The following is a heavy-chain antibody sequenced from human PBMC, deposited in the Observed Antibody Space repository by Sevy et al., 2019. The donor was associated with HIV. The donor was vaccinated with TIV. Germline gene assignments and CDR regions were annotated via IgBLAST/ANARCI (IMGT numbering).Heavy chain of an antibody. CDR3: ARAVFSTSGTYYFDY. Sequence: SETPSLTCIFSGASITTNYWSWIRQPPGKGLELIGRIYNRGNTDYNTNYNPSLESRVSMSIDTSKNQFSLNLSSVTVADTAVYYCARAVFSTSGTYYFDYWGQGTLVTVSS. D-gene: IGHD5-12*01. J-gene: IGHJ4*02. CDR1: GASITTNY. CDR2: IYNRGNTDYNT. V-gene: IGHV4-4*07.